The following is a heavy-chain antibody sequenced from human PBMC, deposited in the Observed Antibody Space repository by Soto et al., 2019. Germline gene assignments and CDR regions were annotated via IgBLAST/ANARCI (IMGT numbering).Heavy chain of an antibody. D-gene: IGHD3-16*01. CDR1: GFSLSTSGVG. Sequence: QITLKESGPTLVKPTQTLTLTCTFSGFSLSTSGVGVGWIRQPPGKALEWLALIYWDDDKRYSPSLKSRLTITKDTSKTPVVLTMTNMDPVDTATYYCAHSLYDYVWGTNWFDPWGQGTLVTVSS. V-gene: IGHV2-5*02. CDR3: AHSLYDYVWGTNWFDP. J-gene: IGHJ5*02. CDR2: IYWDDDK.